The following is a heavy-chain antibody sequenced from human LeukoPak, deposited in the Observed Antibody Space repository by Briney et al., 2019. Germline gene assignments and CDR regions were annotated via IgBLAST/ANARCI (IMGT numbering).Heavy chain of an antibody. D-gene: IGHD5-12*01. J-gene: IGHJ6*02. V-gene: IGHV6-1*01. CDR3: AGDQSEGYSGYDHYYYGMDV. CDR1: GDSVSSNSAA. Sequence: SQTLSLTCALSGDSVSSNSAAWNWIRQSPSRGLEWLGGTYYRSKWYNDYAVSVKSRITINPDTSKNQFSLQLNSVTPEDTAVYYCAGDQSEGYSGYDHYYYGMDVWGQGTTVTVSS. CDR2: TYYRSKWYN.